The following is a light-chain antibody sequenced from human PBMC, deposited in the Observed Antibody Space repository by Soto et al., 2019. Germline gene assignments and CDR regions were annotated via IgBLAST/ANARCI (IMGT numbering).Light chain of an antibody. Sequence: QSALTQPPSASGSPGQSVTISCTGTSSDVGGYNSVSWYQQHPGKAPKLMIYEVSKRPSGVPDRFSASKSDNTASLTVSGLQAEDGAEYYCSSYAGTKNLVFGGGTKLTVL. V-gene: IGLV2-8*01. J-gene: IGLJ3*02. CDR3: SSYAGTKNLV. CDR2: EVS. CDR1: SSDVGGYNS.